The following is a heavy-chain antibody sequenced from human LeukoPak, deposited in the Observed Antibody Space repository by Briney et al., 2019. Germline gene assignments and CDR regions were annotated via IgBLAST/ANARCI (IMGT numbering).Heavy chain of an antibody. CDR1: GFTFSSYS. CDR2: ISSSSSTI. CDR3: ARDRSVVGATIYLDY. V-gene: IGHV3-48*01. Sequence: GGSLRLSCAASGFTFSSYSMNWVRQAPGKGLEWVSYISSSSSTIYYADSVRGRFTISRDNAKNSLYLQMNSLRAEDTAVYYCARDRSVVGATIYLDYWGQGTLVTVSS. D-gene: IGHD1-26*01. J-gene: IGHJ4*02.